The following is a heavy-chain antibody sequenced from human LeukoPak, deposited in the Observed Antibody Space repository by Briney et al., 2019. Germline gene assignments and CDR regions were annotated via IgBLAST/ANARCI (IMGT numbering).Heavy chain of an antibody. CDR2: IYYSGST. J-gene: IGHJ3*02. CDR3: ARDLTEGKNDAFDI. Sequence: SQTLSLTCIVSGGSISSGGYYWSWIRQHPGKGLEWIGYIYYSGSTYYNPSLKSRVTILVDTSKNQFSLKLSSVTAADTAVYYCARDLTEGKNDAFDIWGQGTMVTVSS. CDR1: GGSISSGGYY. V-gene: IGHV4-31*03.